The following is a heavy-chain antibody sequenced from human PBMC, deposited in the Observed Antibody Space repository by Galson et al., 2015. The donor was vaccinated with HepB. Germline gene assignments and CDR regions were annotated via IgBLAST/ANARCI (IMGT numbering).Heavy chain of an antibody. CDR2: ISSSSYI. CDR3: ARDHVVVVTAPRGVGYYYYGMDV. V-gene: IGHV3-21*01. CDR1: GFTFSSYS. J-gene: IGHJ6*02. D-gene: IGHD2-21*02. Sequence: SLRLSCAASGFTFSSYSMNWVRQAPGKGLEWVSSISSSSYIYYADSVKGRFTISRDNAKNSLYLQMNSLRAEDTAVYYCARDHVVVVTAPRGVGYYYYGMDVWGQGTTVTVSS.